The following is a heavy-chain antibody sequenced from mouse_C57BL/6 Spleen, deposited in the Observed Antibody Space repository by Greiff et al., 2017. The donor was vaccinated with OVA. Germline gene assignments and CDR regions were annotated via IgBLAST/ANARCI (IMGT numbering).Heavy chain of an antibody. D-gene: IGHD1-1*01. V-gene: IGHV1-39*01. CDR3: ARENLLLPNYAMDY. J-gene: IGHJ4*01. Sequence: LVESGASVKISCKASGYSFTDYNMNWVKQSNGKSLEWIGVINPNYGTTSYNQKFKGKATLTVDQSSSTAYMQLNSLTSEDSAVYYCARENLLLPNYAMDYWGQGTSVTVSS. CDR2: INPNYGTT. CDR1: GYSFTDYN.